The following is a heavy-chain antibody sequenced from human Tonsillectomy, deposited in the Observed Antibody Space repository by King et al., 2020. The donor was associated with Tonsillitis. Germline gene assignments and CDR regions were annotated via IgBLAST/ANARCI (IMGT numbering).Heavy chain of an antibody. Sequence: QLVQSGAEVKKPGESLKISCKGSGYSFTSYWIGWVRQMPGKGLEWMGIIYPGDSDTRYSPSFQGQVTISADKSISTAYLQWSSLKASDTAMYYCARRVDYDSSGYYYFDYWGQGTLVTVSS. CDR1: GYSFTSYW. CDR2: IYPGDSDT. CDR3: ARRVDYDSSGYYYFDY. V-gene: IGHV5-51*01. J-gene: IGHJ4*02. D-gene: IGHD3-22*01.